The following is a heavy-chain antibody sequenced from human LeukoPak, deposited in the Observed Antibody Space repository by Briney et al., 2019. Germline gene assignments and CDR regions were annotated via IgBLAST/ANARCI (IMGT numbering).Heavy chain of an antibody. CDR1: GGTFSSYA. V-gene: IGHV1-69*05. CDR3: ARDGGGGSSMDY. Sequence: SVKVSCKASGGTFSSYAISWVRQAPGQGLEWMGGVIPIFGTANYAQKFQGRVTITTDESTSTAYMELSSLRSEDTAVYYCARDGGGGSSMDYWGQGTLVTVSS. CDR2: VIPIFGTA. D-gene: IGHD2-2*01. J-gene: IGHJ4*02.